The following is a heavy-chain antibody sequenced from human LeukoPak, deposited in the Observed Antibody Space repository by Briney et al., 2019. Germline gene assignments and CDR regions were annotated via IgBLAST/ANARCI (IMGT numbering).Heavy chain of an antibody. Sequence: AGGSLRLSCAASGFTFSSYGMHWVRQAPGKGLEWVAFIRYDGSNKYYADSVKGRFTISRDNSKNTLYLQMNSLRAEDTAVYYCARGSRDGYNYDAFDIWGQGTMVTVSS. CDR1: GFTFSSYG. CDR2: IRYDGSNK. J-gene: IGHJ3*02. CDR3: ARGSRDGYNYDAFDI. D-gene: IGHD5-24*01. V-gene: IGHV3-30*02.